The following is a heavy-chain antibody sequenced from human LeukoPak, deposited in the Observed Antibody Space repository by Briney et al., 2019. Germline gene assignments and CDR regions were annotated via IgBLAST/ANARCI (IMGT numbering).Heavy chain of an antibody. V-gene: IGHV4-39*01. Sequence: SETLSLTCTVSGGSISSSTYYWGWIRQPPGEGLEWIGNIYYSGSTYYNPSLKSRLTISVDTPKNQFSLKLSSVTAADTAVYYCARHVRSSGDYASLYYFDYWGQGTLVTVSS. D-gene: IGHD4-17*01. CDR2: IYYSGST. CDR3: ARHVRSSGDYASLYYFDY. J-gene: IGHJ4*02. CDR1: GGSISSSTYY.